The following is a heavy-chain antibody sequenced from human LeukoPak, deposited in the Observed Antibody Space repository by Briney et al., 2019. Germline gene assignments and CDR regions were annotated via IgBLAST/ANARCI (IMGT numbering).Heavy chain of an antibody. D-gene: IGHD2-2*01. V-gene: IGHV1-8*02. CDR1: GYTFTGYY. CDR3: ARRFIVVVPAAKHYYYYYYMDV. Sequence: ASVKVSCKASGYTFTGYYMHWVRQAPGQGLEWMGWMNPNSGNTGYAQKFQGRVTMTRNTSISTAYKELSSLRSKDTAVYYCARRFIVVVPAAKHYYYYYYMDVWGKGTTVTISS. J-gene: IGHJ6*03. CDR2: MNPNSGNT.